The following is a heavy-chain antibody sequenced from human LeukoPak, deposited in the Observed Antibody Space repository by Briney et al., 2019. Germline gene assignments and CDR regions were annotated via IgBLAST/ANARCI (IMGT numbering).Heavy chain of an antibody. V-gene: IGHV3-23*01. CDR3: AKDTVAPPSYYFDY. CDR1: GFTFSTFA. CDR2: ISGSGGST. Sequence: PGGSLRLSCAASGFTFSTFAMIWVRQPPGKGLEGVSAISGSGGSTYYADSVRGRFTIYRDNTKNTLYLQMNSLRAEDTAVYYCAKDTVAPPSYYFDYWGQGTLVTVSS. D-gene: IGHD4-23*01. J-gene: IGHJ4*02.